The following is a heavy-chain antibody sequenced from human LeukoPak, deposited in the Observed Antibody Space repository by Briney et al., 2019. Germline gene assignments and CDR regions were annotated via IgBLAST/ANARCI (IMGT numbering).Heavy chain of an antibody. CDR3: AKDGDCSSTSCYESGHYYYGMDV. V-gene: IGHV3-30-3*01. J-gene: IGHJ6*02. Sequence: GRSLRLSCAASGFTFSSYAMHWVRQAPGKGLEWVAVISYDGSNKYYADSVKGRFTISRDNSKNTLYLQMNSLRAEDTAVYYCAKDGDCSSTSCYESGHYYYGMDVWGQGTTVTVSS. CDR2: ISYDGSNK. D-gene: IGHD2-2*03. CDR1: GFTFSSYA.